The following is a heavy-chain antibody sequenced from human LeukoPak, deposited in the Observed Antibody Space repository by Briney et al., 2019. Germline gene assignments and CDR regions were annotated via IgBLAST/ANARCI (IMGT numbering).Heavy chain of an antibody. CDR1: GSTFSSYG. J-gene: IGHJ6*03. CDR2: IWYGGSNK. CDR3: AKDAAINSGSYYDYYYYYMDV. Sequence: GRSLRLSCAASGSTFSSYGMHWVRQAPGKGLEWVAVIWYGGSNKYYADSVKGRFTISRDNSKNTLYLQMNSLRAEDTAVYYCAKDAAINSGSYYDYYYYYMDVWGKGTTVTVSS. V-gene: IGHV3-30*18. D-gene: IGHD1-26*01.